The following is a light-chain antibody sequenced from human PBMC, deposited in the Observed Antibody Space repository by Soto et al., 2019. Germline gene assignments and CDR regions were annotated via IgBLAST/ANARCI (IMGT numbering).Light chain of an antibody. CDR1: QSVSNNY. CDR3: QQRSNWPSLT. CDR2: GAS. Sequence: EIVLTQSPATLALAPGERATLSCRASQSVSNNYLAWYQQKPGQAPRLLIYGASNRATGIPDRFSGSGSETDFTLTISSLEPEDSAVYYCQQRSNWPSLTFGGGTKVDIK. V-gene: IGKV3-11*01. J-gene: IGKJ4*01.